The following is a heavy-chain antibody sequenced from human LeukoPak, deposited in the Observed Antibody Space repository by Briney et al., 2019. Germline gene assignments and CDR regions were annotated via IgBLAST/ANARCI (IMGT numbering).Heavy chain of an antibody. CDR3: ARVVLPYYYDSSGGGAFDI. CDR2: ISSSGSTI. CDR1: GFTFSDYY. D-gene: IGHD3-22*01. V-gene: IGHV3-11*01. Sequence: PGGSLRLSCAASGFTFSDYYMSWIRQAPGKGLEGVSYISSSGSTIYYADSVKGRFTISRDNAENSLYLQMNSLRAEDTAVYYCARVVLPYYYDSSGGGAFDIWGQGTMVTVSS. J-gene: IGHJ3*02.